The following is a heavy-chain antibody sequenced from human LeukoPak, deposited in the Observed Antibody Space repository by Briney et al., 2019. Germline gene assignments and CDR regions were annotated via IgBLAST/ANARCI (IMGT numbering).Heavy chain of an antibody. CDR1: GFTFSNYA. D-gene: IGHD3-10*01. CDR2: ISWNSGSI. CDR3: AKGPGAYYYGSGRFDP. J-gene: IGHJ5*02. Sequence: GGSLRLSCAASGFTFSNYAMSWVRQAPGKGLEWVSGISWNSGSIGYADSVKGRFTISRDNAKNSLYLQMNSLRAEDMALYYCAKGPGAYYYGSGRFDPWGQGTLVTVSS. V-gene: IGHV3-9*03.